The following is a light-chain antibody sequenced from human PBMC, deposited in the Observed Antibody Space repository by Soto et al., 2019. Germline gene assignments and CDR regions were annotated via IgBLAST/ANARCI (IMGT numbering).Light chain of an antibody. J-gene: IGKJ2*01. CDR1: QSVNSN. CDR2: DAS. Sequence: EIVMTQSPATLSVSPGERATLSCRASQSVNSNLAWYQQKPGQAPRLLIYDASTRATGIPARFSGSGSGAGFTRTSSSAQSDDFAAYYCQQYNNWPSTYTFGQGTKLEIK. V-gene: IGKV3-15*01. CDR3: QQYNNWPSTYT.